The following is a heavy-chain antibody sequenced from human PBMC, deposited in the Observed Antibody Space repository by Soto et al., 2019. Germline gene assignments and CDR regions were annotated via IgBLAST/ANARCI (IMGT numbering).Heavy chain of an antibody. Sequence: QVQLVQSGAEVKKPGSSVKVSCKASGGTFSSYTISWVRQAPGQGLEWMGRIIPILGIANYAQKFQGRVTITAVKSTSTAYMELSSLRSEDTAVYYCARDRDYCSGGSCYLSSHWGQGTLVTVSS. D-gene: IGHD2-15*01. CDR3: ARDRDYCSGGSCYLSSH. CDR2: IIPILGIA. V-gene: IGHV1-69*08. CDR1: GGTFSSYT. J-gene: IGHJ1*01.